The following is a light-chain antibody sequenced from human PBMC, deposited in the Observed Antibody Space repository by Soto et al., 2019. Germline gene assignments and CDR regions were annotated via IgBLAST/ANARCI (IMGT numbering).Light chain of an antibody. Sequence: QSALTQPASVSGSPGQSITISCTGTSSNVGGYNLVSWFQQHPGKVPKLMIYAVTKRPSGVSDRFSGSKSGNTASLTISGLQTEDDSHYYCCSYANGNTLLFGGGTKVTVL. CDR3: CSYANGNTLL. CDR2: AVT. J-gene: IGLJ2*01. V-gene: IGLV2-23*02. CDR1: SSNVGGYNL.